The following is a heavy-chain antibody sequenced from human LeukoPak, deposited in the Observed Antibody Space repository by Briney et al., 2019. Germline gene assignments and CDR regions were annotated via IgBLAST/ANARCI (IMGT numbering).Heavy chain of an antibody. J-gene: IGHJ4*02. CDR2: FHAGGGP. CDR3: GRRFCNSCPLDF. CDR1: GFNVTTNN. D-gene: IGHD2-21*01. V-gene: IGHV3-66*04. Sequence: GGSLRLSCVGSGFNVTTNNMYWVRQAPGKGLECVSAFHAGGGPDYADSVRDGFTISRDNSKNTLYLQMNSLRAEDTAVYFCGRRFCNSCPLDFWGQGTLVTVSS.